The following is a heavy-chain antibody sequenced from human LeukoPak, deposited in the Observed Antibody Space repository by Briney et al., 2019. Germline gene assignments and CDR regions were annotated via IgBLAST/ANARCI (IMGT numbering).Heavy chain of an antibody. J-gene: IGHJ4*02. CDR2: IYYRGRT. V-gene: IGHV4-39*01. CDR3: ARQKILDDNYDSSGYYVDQ. CDR1: NASIISSSYY. D-gene: IGHD3-22*01. Sequence: SETLSLTCSVSNASIISSSYYWGWIRQPPGKGLEWIGSIYYRGRTYHNPSLKIRVTISADTSKNQFSLNLNSVTASDTAVYYCARQKILDDNYDSSGYYVDQWGQGSLVTVSS.